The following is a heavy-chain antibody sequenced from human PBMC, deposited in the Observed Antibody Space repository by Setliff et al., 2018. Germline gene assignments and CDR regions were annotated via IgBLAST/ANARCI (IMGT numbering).Heavy chain of an antibody. D-gene: IGHD5-18*01. Sequence: GASVKVSCKASGYTLTNYYMHWVRQAPGQGLEWMGIISPSGGLTRYAQKFQGKVTMTRDTSTSTAYMELSSLRTEDTAVYYCAREGVDTRSSTDYRYYMDVWGKGTTVTVSS. CDR1: GYTLTNYY. J-gene: IGHJ6*03. V-gene: IGHV1-46*01. CDR3: AREGVDTRSSTDYRYYMDV. CDR2: ISPSGGLT.